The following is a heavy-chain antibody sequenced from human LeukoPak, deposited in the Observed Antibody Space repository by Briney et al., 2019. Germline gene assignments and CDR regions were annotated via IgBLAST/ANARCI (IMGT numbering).Heavy chain of an antibody. D-gene: IGHD2-15*01. CDR2: IYYSGST. Sequence: SETLSLTCTVSGGSISSYYWSWIREPPGKGLEWMGYIYYSGSTNYNPSLKRRVTISVDTSKNQFSLKLSSVTAADTAVYYCARDRYCSGGSCYSAWFDPWGQGTLVTVSS. V-gene: IGHV4-59*01. CDR3: ARDRYCSGGSCYSAWFDP. J-gene: IGHJ5*02. CDR1: GGSISSYY.